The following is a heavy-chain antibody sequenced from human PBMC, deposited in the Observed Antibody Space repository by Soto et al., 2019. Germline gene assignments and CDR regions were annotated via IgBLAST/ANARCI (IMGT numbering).Heavy chain of an antibody. D-gene: IGHD1-26*01. V-gene: IGHV1-2*02. CDR2: INPNVGGT. CDR3: ARGGREVPRIPYVT. Sequence: HVQLAQSGAEEMKPGASVYVSCKASVSTFSDYYVHWERQAPGQGLEWMGWINPNVGGTNYARKVQGRVTMTRNISISTVYMKVTRLSPDATAIYYCARGGREVPRIPYVTWGQGTRVTVSS. J-gene: IGHJ5*02. CDR1: VSTFSDYY.